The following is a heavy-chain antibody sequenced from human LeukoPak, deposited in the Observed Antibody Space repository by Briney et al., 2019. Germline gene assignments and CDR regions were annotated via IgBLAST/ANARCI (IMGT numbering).Heavy chain of an antibody. D-gene: IGHD3-22*01. CDR2: ISYDGSNK. V-gene: IGHV3-30-3*01. CDR3: ARDRTERDYYDSSGYYPHDAFDI. J-gene: IGHJ3*02. Sequence: GGSLRPSCAASGFTFSSYAMHWVRQAPGKGLEWVAVISYDGSNKYYADSVKGRFTISRDNSKNTLYLQMNSLRVEDTAVYYCARDRTERDYYDSSGYYPHDAFDIWGQGTMVTVSS. CDR1: GFTFSSYA.